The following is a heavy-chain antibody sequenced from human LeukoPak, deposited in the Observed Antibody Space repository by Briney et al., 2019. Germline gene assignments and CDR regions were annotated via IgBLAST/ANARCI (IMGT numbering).Heavy chain of an antibody. V-gene: IGHV1-2*06. J-gene: IGHJ4*02. CDR3: ARGNLEKSDY. D-gene: IGHD1-1*01. CDR1: GYTFTSYG. Sequence: GASVTVSCKASGYTFTSYGISWVRQAPGQGLEWMGRINPNSGGTNYVQKFQGRVTMTRDTSISTAYMELSRLRSDDTAVYYCARGNLEKSDYWGQGTLVTVSS. CDR2: INPNSGGT.